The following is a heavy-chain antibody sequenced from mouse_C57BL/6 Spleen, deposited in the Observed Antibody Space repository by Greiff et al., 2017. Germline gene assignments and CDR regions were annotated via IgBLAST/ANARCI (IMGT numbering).Heavy chain of an antibody. J-gene: IGHJ4*01. CDR1: GYTFTSYW. Sequence: VQLQQPGAELVKPGASVKLSCKASGYTFTSYWMHWVKQRPGRGLEWIGRIDPNSGGTKYNEKFKSKATLTVDKPSSTAYMQLSSLTSEDSAVDYCARDYGSRDYYAMDYWGQGTSVTVSS. V-gene: IGHV1-72*01. D-gene: IGHD1-1*01. CDR2: IDPNSGGT. CDR3: ARDYGSRDYYAMDY.